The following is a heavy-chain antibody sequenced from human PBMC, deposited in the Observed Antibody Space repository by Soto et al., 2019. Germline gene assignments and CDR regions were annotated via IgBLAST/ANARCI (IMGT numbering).Heavy chain of an antibody. CDR3: ARVGGSYSNWFDP. CDR2: ISAYNGNT. Sequence: ASVKVSCKASGYTFTTYGISWVRQAPGQGLEWMGWISAYNGNTNYAQKLQGRVTMTTDTSTNTAYMELTSLRSDDTAVYYCARVGGSYSNWFDPWGQGTLVTVSS. D-gene: IGHD1-26*01. J-gene: IGHJ5*02. CDR1: GYTFTTYG. V-gene: IGHV1-18*01.